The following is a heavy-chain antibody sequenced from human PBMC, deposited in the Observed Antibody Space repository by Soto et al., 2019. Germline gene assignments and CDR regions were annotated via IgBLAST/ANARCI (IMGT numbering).Heavy chain of an antibody. V-gene: IGHV4-59*01. CDR3: ASVKNWNDFDY. Sequence: SSETLSLTCTVSGGSFTTYYWSWIRQPPGKGLEWIGYIYYSGSTNYNPSLKSRVTISLDTSKNQFSLKLSSVTAADTAVYYCASVKNWNDFDYWGQGTLVTVSS. CDR2: IYYSGST. D-gene: IGHD1-1*01. CDR1: GGSFTTYY. J-gene: IGHJ4*02.